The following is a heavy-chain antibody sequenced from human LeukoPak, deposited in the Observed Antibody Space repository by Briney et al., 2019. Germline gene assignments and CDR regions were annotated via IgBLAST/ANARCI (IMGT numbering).Heavy chain of an antibody. CDR1: GFTFSNAW. V-gene: IGHV3-15*01. CDR2: IKSKTDGGTT. Sequence: GGSLRLSCAASGFTFSNAWMSWVRQAPGKGREWVGRIKSKTDGGTTDYAAPVKGRFTISRGDSKNTLYQQMNSLKTEDTAVYYCTTGVAARDFDYWGQGTLVTVFS. D-gene: IGHD6-6*01. J-gene: IGHJ4*02. CDR3: TTGVAARDFDY.